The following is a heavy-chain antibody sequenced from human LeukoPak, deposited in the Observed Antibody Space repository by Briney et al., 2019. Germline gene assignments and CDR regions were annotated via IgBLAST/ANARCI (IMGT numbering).Heavy chain of an antibody. CDR3: ARNGDDRSDYYYFDY. Sequence: SETLSLTCAVSGDSISSGDYSWSWIRQPPGKGLEWIGYIYNSGTTNYNPSLKSRVTISVDTSKNQFPLKLSSVTAADTAIYYCARNGDDRSDYYYFDYWGQGTLVTVSS. J-gene: IGHJ4*02. V-gene: IGHV4-30-4*07. D-gene: IGHD3-22*01. CDR2: IYNSGTT. CDR1: GDSISSGDYS.